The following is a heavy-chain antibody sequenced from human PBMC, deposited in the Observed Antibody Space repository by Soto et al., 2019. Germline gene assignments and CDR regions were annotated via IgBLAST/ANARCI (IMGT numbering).Heavy chain of an antibody. D-gene: IGHD6-6*01. CDR3: ARSSIAARPYYYYGMDV. J-gene: IGHJ6*02. CDR1: GYSFTSYW. V-gene: IGHV5-51*01. CDR2: IYPGDSDT. Sequence: GESLKISCKGSGYSFTSYWIGWVCQMPGKGLEWMGIIYPGDSDTRYSPSFQGQVTISADKSISTAYLQWSSLKASDTAMYYCARSSIAARPYYYYGMDVWGQGTTVTVSS.